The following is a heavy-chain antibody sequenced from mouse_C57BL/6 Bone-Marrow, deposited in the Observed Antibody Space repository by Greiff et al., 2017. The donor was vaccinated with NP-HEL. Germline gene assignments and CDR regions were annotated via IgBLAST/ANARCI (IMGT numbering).Heavy chain of an antibody. CDR3: TRESVVANYYAMDY. CDR1: GYTFTSYW. D-gene: IGHD1-1*01. Sequence: SGTVLARPGASVKMSCKTSGYTFTSYWMHWVKQRPGQGLEWIGAIYPGNSDTSYNQKFKGKAKLTAVTSASTAYMELSSLTNEDSAVYYCTRESVVANYYAMDYWGQGTSVTVSS. J-gene: IGHJ4*01. V-gene: IGHV1-5*01. CDR2: IYPGNSDT.